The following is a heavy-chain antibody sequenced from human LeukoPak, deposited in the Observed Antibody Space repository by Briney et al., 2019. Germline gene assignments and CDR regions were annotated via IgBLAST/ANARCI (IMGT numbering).Heavy chain of an antibody. J-gene: IGHJ4*02. Sequence: SETLSLTCTVSGGSISSYYWSWIRQPPGKGLEWIGYIYYSGSTNYNPSLKSRVTISVDTSKNQFSLKLSSVTAADTAVYYCARGEYYDSSGYYGFGFPFNFGYWGQGTLVTVSS. CDR1: GGSISSYY. CDR2: IYYSGST. V-gene: IGHV4-59*01. D-gene: IGHD3-22*01. CDR3: ARGEYYDSSGYYGFGFPFNFGY.